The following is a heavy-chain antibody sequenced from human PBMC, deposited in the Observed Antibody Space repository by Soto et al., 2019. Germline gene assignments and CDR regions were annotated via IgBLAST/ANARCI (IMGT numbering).Heavy chain of an antibody. CDR2: INPNSGGT. Sequence: GASVKVSCKASGYTFTGYYMHWVRQAPGQGLEWMGWINPNSGGTNYAQKFQGRVTMTRDTSISTAYMELSRLRSDDTAMYYCARQIRHYDSWSNTYYYYGLDVWGQGTTVTAP. CDR1: GYTFTGYY. D-gene: IGHD3-3*01. J-gene: IGHJ6*02. V-gene: IGHV1-2*02. CDR3: ARQIRHYDSWSNTYYYYGLDV.